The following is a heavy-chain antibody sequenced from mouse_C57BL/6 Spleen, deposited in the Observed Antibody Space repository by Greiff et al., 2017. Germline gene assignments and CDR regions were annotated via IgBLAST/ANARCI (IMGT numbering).Heavy chain of an antibody. V-gene: IGHV1-69*01. CDR1: GYTFTSYW. CDR2: IDPSDSYT. D-gene: IGHD2-1*01. CDR3: ASIYYGTFYAMDY. J-gene: IGHJ4*01. Sequence: VQLQQPGAELVMPGASVKLSCKASGYTFTSYWMHWVKQRPGQGLEWIGEIDPSDSYTNYNQKFKGKSTLTVDKSSSTAYMQLSSLTSEDSAVYYCASIYYGTFYAMDYWGQGTSVTVSS.